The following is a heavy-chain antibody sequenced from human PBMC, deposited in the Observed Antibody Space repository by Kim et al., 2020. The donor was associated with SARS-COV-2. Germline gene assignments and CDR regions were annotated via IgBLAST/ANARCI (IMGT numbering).Heavy chain of an antibody. D-gene: IGHD6-25*01. V-gene: IGHV3-30*04. Sequence: GGSLRLSCSVSGLTFSDSVMHWVRQAPGKGLEWVTGISVDGGREHYADSVEGRFTISRDNAENMMYLQMNILRTEDTAVYYCAREGGGSGRAGWFDPWG. CDR1: GLTFSDSV. CDR2: ISVDGGRE. CDR3: AREGGGSGRAGWFDP. J-gene: IGHJ5*02.